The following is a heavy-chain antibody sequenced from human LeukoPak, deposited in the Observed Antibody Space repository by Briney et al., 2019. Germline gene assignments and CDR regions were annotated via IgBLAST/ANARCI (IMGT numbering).Heavy chain of an antibody. D-gene: IGHD2-21*02. Sequence: GESLKISCKGSGYTFTSFWIGWVRQMPGKGLEWMGITYPGDSDATCSPSFQGQVTISADKSINTAYLQWSSLKASDTAIYYCARHHPGDSNLDFWGQGTLVTVSS. CDR2: TYPGDSDA. V-gene: IGHV5-51*01. CDR3: ARHHPGDSNLDF. J-gene: IGHJ4*02. CDR1: GYTFTSFW.